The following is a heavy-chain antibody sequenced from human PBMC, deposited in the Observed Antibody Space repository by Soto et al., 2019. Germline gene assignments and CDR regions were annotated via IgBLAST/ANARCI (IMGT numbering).Heavy chain of an antibody. CDR3: ARGPGSGYDLYFDY. V-gene: IGHV1-69*06. CDR1: GGTFSSYA. D-gene: IGHD5-12*01. Sequence: SVKVSCKAPGGTFSSYAISWVRQAPGQGLEWMGGIIPIFGTANYAQKFQGRVTITADKSTSTAYMELSSLRSEDTAVYYCARGPGSGYDLYFDYWGQGTLVTVSS. CDR2: IIPIFGTA. J-gene: IGHJ4*02.